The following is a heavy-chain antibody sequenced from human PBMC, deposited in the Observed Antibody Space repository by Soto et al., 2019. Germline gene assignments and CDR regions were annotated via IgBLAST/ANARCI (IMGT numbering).Heavy chain of an antibody. D-gene: IGHD3-3*01. Sequence: SETLSLTCTVSGGSVSSGSYYWSWIRQPPGKGLEWIGYIYYSGSTNYNPSLKSRVTISVDTSKNQFSLKLSSVTAADTAVYYCARDKSPNQNYDFWSGYSDYYYYGMGVWGQGTTVTVSS. J-gene: IGHJ6*02. CDR2: IYYSGST. CDR1: GGSVSSGSYY. CDR3: ARDKSPNQNYDFWSGYSDYYYYGMGV. V-gene: IGHV4-61*01.